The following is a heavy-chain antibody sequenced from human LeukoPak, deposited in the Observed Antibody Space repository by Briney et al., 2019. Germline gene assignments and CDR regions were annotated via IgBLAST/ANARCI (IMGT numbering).Heavy chain of an antibody. Sequence: PSETLSLTCTVSGGSISSGDYYWSWIRQPPGKGLEWIGYIYYSGSTYYNPSLKSRVTISVDTSKNQFSLKLSSVTAADTAVYYCARRKKGSGGLFDYWGQGALVTVSS. CDR3: ARRKKGSGGLFDY. V-gene: IGHV4-30-4*01. CDR2: IYYSGST. CDR1: GGSISSGDYY. J-gene: IGHJ4*02. D-gene: IGHD3-10*01.